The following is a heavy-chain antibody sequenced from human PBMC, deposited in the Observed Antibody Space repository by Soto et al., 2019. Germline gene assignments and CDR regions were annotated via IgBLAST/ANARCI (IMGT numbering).Heavy chain of an antibody. CDR1: GYTFTSYY. J-gene: IGHJ3*02. Sequence: GASVKVSCKACGYTFTSYYMHWVRQAPGQGLEWMGIINPSGGSTSYAQKFQGRVTMTRDTSTSTVYMELSSLRSEDTAVYYCARSGIPEPDVLRSPGPEYAFDIWGQGTMVTVSS. CDR2: INPSGGST. V-gene: IGHV1-46*01. D-gene: IGHD3-3*01. CDR3: ARSGIPEPDVLRSPGPEYAFDI.